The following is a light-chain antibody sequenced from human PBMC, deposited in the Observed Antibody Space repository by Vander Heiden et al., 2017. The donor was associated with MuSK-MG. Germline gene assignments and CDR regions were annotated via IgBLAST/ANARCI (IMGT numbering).Light chain of an antibody. CDR3: GTWDSSLSRV. J-gene: IGLJ3*02. CDR1: SSNIGNNY. Sequence: SVLTQPPSLSAAPGQKVTISCSGSSSNIGNNYVSWYQQLPGTAPKLLIYDNNKRPSGIPDRFSGSKSGTSATLGITGLQTGDEADYYCGTWDSSLSRVFGGGTKLTVL. CDR2: DNN. V-gene: IGLV1-51*01.